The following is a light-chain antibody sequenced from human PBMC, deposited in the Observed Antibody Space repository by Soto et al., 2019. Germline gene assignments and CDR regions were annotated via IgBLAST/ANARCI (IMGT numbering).Light chain of an antibody. CDR3: QQYGSSPIT. CDR2: GAS. CDR1: QSVSSSY. J-gene: IGKJ5*01. V-gene: IGKV3-20*01. Sequence: EIVLTQSPGTLSLSPGERATLSCRASQSVSSSYLAWYQQKPGQAPRLLIYGASSRATGIPARFSRSGSGTAFTVTISRLEPDDFAVYYGQQYGSSPITFGQGTRLEIK.